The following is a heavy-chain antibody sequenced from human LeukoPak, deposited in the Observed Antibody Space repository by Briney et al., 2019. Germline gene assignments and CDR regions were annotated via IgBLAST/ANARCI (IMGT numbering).Heavy chain of an antibody. Sequence: GGSLRLSCAASGFTFSSYGMHWVRQAPGKGLEWVAVIWYDGSNKYYADSVKGRFTISRDNSKSTLFLQMNSLRAEDTAVYYCARDKVGYTYGYVRAHYGMDVWGQGTTVIVSS. V-gene: IGHV3-33*01. CDR2: IWYDGSNK. J-gene: IGHJ6*02. CDR3: ARDKVGYTYGYVRAHYGMDV. D-gene: IGHD5-18*01. CDR1: GFTFSSYG.